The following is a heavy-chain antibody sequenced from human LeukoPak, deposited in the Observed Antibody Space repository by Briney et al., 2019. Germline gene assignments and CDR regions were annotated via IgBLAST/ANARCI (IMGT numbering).Heavy chain of an antibody. CDR2: IDSSGSP. D-gene: IGHD4-17*01. CDR1: GGSVSSSDSY. J-gene: IGHJ6*03. Sequence: SETLSFTCTVSGGSVSSSDSYWGWIRQPPGKGLEWIGNIDSSGSPHYTPVLKSRVTISVDTSKSHFSLQLSSVTAADTAVYYCARLIDYGGYYFYYYMDVWGKGTTVTVSS. CDR3: ARLIDYGGYYFYYYMDV. V-gene: IGHV4-39*02.